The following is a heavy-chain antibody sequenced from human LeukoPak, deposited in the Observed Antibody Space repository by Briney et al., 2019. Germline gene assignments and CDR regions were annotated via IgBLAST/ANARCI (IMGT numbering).Heavy chain of an antibody. CDR3: ARQYCSSTSCIAYYYYYYGMDV. V-gene: IGHV1-69*01. D-gene: IGHD2-2*01. CDR2: IIPIFGTA. Sequence: WASVKVSCKASGGTFSSYAISWVRQAPGQGLEWMGGIIPIFGTANYAQKFQGRVTITADESTSTAYMELSSLRSEDTAVYYCARQYCSSTSCIAYYYYYYGMDVWGQGTTVTVSS. CDR1: GGTFSSYA. J-gene: IGHJ6*02.